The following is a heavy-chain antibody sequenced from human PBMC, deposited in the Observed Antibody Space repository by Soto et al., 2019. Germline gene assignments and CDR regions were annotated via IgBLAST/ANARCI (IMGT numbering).Heavy chain of an antibody. V-gene: IGHV1-3*01. CDR1: GYTFTSYA. D-gene: IGHD3-10*01. J-gene: IGHJ6*02. CDR3: ASHYGSGIYYYGMEV. Sequence: ASVKVSCKASGYTFTSYAMHCVRQAPGQRLEWMGWINAGNGNTKYSQKFQGRVTITRDTSASTAYMELSSLRSEDTAVYYCASHYGSGIYYYGMEVWGQGTTVTVSS. CDR2: INAGNGNT.